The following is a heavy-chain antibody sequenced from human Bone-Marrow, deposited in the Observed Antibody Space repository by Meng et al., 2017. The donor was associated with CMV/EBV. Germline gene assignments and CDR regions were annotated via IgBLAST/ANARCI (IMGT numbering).Heavy chain of an antibody. Sequence: SETLSLTCAVSGGSFSGDYCSWIRQPPGKGLEWIGEINHSGSTNYNPSLKSRVTISVDTSKNQFSLKLSSVTAADTAVYYGARGRRYYSSTSCYKGGYYYYYGMDVWGQGTTVTVSS. CDR1: GGSFSGDY. J-gene: IGHJ6*02. CDR2: INHSGST. V-gene: IGHV4-34*01. D-gene: IGHD2-2*02. CDR3: ARGRRYYSSTSCYKGGYYYYYGMDV.